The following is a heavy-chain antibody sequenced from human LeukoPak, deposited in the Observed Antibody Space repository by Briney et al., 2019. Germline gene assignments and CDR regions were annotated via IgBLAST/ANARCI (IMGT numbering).Heavy chain of an antibody. CDR3: ARVHDFNWFDP. V-gene: IGHV4-30-4*08. Sequence: SETLSLTCTVSGGSISSGDYYWSWIRQPPGKCLEWIGYIYYSGSTYYNPSLKSRVTISVDTSKNQFSLKLSSVTAADTAVYYCARVHDFNWFDPWGQGTLVTVSS. CDR1: GGSISSGDYY. D-gene: IGHD3-3*01. CDR2: IYYSGST. J-gene: IGHJ5*02.